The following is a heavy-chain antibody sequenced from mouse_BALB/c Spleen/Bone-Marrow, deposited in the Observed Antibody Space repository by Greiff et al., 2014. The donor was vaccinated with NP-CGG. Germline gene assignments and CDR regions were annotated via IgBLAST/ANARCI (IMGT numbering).Heavy chain of an antibody. CDR2: FYPGSGSI. D-gene: IGHD3-2*02. Sequence: VQVVESGAELVKPGASVKLSCEASGYTFTEYIVHWVKQRSGQGLEWIGWFYPGSGSIKYNEKFKDKATLTADKSSSTVYMELSRLTSEDSAVYFCARHEDRLRAWLAYWGQGTLVTVSA. CDR3: ARHEDRLRAWLAY. V-gene: IGHV1-62-2*01. CDR1: GYTFTEYI. J-gene: IGHJ3*01.